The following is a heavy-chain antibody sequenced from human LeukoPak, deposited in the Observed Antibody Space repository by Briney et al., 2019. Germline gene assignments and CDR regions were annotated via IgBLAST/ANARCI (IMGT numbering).Heavy chain of an antibody. CDR3: ARGPPIVVVVAATGCFDY. CDR1: GFTFSSYA. D-gene: IGHD2-15*01. J-gene: IGHJ4*02. Sequence: GGSLRLSCAASGFTFSSYAMHWVRQAPGKGLEWVAVISYDGSNKYYADSVKGRFTISRDNSKNTLYLQMNSLRAEDTAVYYCARGPPIVVVVAATGCFDYWGQGTLVTVSS. V-gene: IGHV3-30-3*01. CDR2: ISYDGSNK.